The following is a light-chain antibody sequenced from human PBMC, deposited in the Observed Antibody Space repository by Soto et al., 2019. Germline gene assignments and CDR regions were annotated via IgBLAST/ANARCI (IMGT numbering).Light chain of an antibody. CDR1: QNIGSW. Sequence: DIQMTQSPSTLSASVGDRVTVTCRASQNIGSWVAWYQQKPGKAPNLLIYKASTLENGVPSRFSGTGSGTEFPLPISSLQPDDFATYSCQQYSPYSARTFGQGTKVEVK. CDR3: QQYSPYSART. CDR2: KAS. J-gene: IGKJ1*01. V-gene: IGKV1-5*03.